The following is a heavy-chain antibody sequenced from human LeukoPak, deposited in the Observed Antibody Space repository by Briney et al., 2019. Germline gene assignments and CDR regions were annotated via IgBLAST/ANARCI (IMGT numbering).Heavy chain of an antibody. D-gene: IGHD1-14*01. V-gene: IGHV1-69*06. CDR2: IIPIFGTA. CDR1: GGTFSSYA. J-gene: IGHJ4*02. CDR3: ARLPTSWSPPTPEPEVDY. Sequence: ASVKVSCKASGGTFSSYAISWVRQAPGQGLEWMGGIIPIFGTANYAQKFQGRVTITADKSTSTAYMELSSLRSEDTAVYYCARLPTSWSPPTPEPEVDYRGQGTLVTVSS.